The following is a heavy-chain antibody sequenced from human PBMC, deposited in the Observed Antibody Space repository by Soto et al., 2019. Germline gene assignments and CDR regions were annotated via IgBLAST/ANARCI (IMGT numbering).Heavy chain of an antibody. CDR1: GGAFTGYY. J-gene: IGHJ4*02. Sequence: QVHLQQRGAGLLKPSETLSLTCAVNGGAFTGYYWTWIRQYPGKALQWIGEINHSGTVDYNPSLKLRVNFQMDTSTKQFPLTLTTVTASNTAVYCCAPAGAALVRGSTRGIHYSGQGTLVT. D-gene: IGHD3-10*01. V-gene: IGHV4-34*01. CDR3: APAGAALVRGSTRGIHY. CDR2: INHSGTV.